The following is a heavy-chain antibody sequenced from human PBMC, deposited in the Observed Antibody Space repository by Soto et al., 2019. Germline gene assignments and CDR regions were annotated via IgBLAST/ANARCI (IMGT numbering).Heavy chain of an antibody. D-gene: IGHD1-1*01. V-gene: IGHV3-53*01. Sequence: LRLSCAAFGFTVSGKKYVAWVRQAPGKGLEWVSALYDLDGTYYADSVKGRFTTSSDSSRTTVYLQMNSLRPDDTAVYSCATWHLQEHAYDIWGQGTMVTVSS. CDR3: ATWHLQEHAYDI. CDR1: GFTVSGKKY. CDR2: LYDLDGT. J-gene: IGHJ3*02.